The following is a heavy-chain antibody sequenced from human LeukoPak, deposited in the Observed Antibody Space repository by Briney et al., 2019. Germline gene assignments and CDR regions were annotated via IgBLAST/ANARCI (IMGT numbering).Heavy chain of an antibody. CDR3: AKDFGVVIAHNGVDP. CDR1: GFTFSSYA. D-gene: IGHD3-3*01. CDR2: ISGSCGTT. Sequence: PGGSLRLSCAASGFTFSSYAMGWVRQAPGKGLEWVSGISGSCGTTYYADSVKGRFTISRDNSKNTLYLQMNSLRAEDTAIYYCAKDFGVVIAHNGVDPWGRGTLVTVSS. J-gene: IGHJ5*02. V-gene: IGHV3-23*01.